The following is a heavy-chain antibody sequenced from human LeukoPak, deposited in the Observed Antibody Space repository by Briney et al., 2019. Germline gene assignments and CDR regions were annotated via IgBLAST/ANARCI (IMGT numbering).Heavy chain of an antibody. CDR2: VSGSGDRM. CDR1: GFTSSSYA. Sequence: PGGSLRLSCAASGFTSSSYALNWVRQAPGKGLEWVATVSGSGDRMYHADSVKGRFTISRDNSKNTIYQQMNSLRAEDTALYYCAKAAAAPGFDFWGQGTLVTVSS. CDR3: AKAAAAPGFDF. D-gene: IGHD6-13*01. V-gene: IGHV3-23*01. J-gene: IGHJ4*02.